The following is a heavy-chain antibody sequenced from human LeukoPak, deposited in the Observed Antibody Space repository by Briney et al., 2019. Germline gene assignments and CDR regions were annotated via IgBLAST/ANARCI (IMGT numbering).Heavy chain of an antibody. J-gene: IGHJ3*02. V-gene: IGHV1-69*04. D-gene: IGHD6-19*01. Sequence: GASVKVSCKASGGTFSSYAISWVRQAPGQGLEWMGRIIPILGIANYAQKFQGRVTITADKSTSTAYMELRSLRSDDTAVYYCARDGLVHRAFDIWGQGTMVTVSS. CDR1: GGTFSSYA. CDR3: ARDGLVHRAFDI. CDR2: IIPILGIA.